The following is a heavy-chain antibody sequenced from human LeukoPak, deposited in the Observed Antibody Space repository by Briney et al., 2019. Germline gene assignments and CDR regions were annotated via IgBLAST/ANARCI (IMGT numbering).Heavy chain of an antibody. CDR2: MNPNSGRT. CDR1: GYTLTSYD. J-gene: IGHJ4*02. V-gene: IGHV1-8*01. CDR3: TRETSSRYFDY. Sequence: ASVKVSCKASGYTLTSYDIKWVRQATGQGLEWMGWMNPNSGRTGYAQNFQGRITITRNTSISTAYMELSSLRSEDTAVYYCTRETSSRYFDYWGQGTLVTVSS.